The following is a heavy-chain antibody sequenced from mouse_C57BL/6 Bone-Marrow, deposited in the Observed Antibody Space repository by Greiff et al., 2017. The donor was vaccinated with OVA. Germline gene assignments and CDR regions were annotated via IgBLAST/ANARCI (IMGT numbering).Heavy chain of an antibody. CDR1: GYTFTSYG. CDR3: ARAIYYGNWYFDV. V-gene: IGHV1-81*01. D-gene: IGHD2-1*01. CDR2: IYPRSGNT. Sequence: VQLQQSGAELARPGASVKLSCKASGYTFTSYGISWVKQRTGQGLEWIGKIYPRSGNTYYNEKFKGKATLTADKSSSTAYMVLRSLTSEDSAVYFCARAIYYGNWYFDVWGTGTTVTVSS. J-gene: IGHJ1*03.